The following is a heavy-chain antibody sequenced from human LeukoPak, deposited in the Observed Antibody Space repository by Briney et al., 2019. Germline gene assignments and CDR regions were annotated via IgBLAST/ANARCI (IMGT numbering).Heavy chain of an antibody. CDR3: ARVIEVPPPPYMDV. V-gene: IGHV4-39*07. Sequence: PSETLSLTCTVSGGSISSSSYYWGWIRQPPGKGLEWIGNIYYSGSTYYNPSLKSRVTISVDTSKNQFSLKLSSVTAADTAVYYCARVIEVPPPPYMDVWGKGTTVTVSS. CDR1: GGSISSSSYY. J-gene: IGHJ6*03. D-gene: IGHD1-1*01. CDR2: IYYSGST.